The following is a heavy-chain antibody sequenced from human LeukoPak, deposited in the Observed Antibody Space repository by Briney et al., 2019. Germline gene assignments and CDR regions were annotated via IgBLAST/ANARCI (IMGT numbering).Heavy chain of an antibody. CDR3: PRGEDSSWYYYCYMDV. CDR1: GYTFTSYD. Sequence: ASVTVSLKSSGYTFTSYDIHWVRQATAQGLEWMGWMNPNSGNTDYAQKFQGRATITINTSISKAYMELSSLGSRDADGYFSPRGEDSSWYYYCYMDVWGKGTTVTVS. CDR2: MNPNSGNT. V-gene: IGHV1-8*01. D-gene: IGHD6-13*01. J-gene: IGHJ6*03.